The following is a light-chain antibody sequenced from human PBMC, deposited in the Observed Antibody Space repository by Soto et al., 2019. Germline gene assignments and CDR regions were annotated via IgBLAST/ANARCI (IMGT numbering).Light chain of an antibody. Sequence: EIVMTQSPVTLSVSPGERVTLSCRASQSFSTSYLAWYQQKPGQAPRLLIFAASSRASGIPDRFSGSGSGTDFTLTIDRLEPEDFAVYYCQQYSTSPLTFGGGTKVDIK. CDR3: QQYSTSPLT. CDR1: QSFSTSY. CDR2: AAS. J-gene: IGKJ4*01. V-gene: IGKV3-20*01.